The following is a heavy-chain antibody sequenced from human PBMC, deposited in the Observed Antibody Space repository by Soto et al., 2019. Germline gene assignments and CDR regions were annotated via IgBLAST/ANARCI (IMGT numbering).Heavy chain of an antibody. D-gene: IGHD5-18*01. Sequence: SETLSLTCTVSCCSIASYDWSWIRQPPGKGLEWIGYIYYSGSTNYNPSLKSRVTISVDTSKNQFSLKLSSVTAADTAVYYCARDGSGYSYGLDYWGQGTLVTVS. CDR1: CCSIASYD. V-gene: IGHV4-59*01. CDR3: ARDGSGYSYGLDY. CDR2: IYYSGST. J-gene: IGHJ4*02.